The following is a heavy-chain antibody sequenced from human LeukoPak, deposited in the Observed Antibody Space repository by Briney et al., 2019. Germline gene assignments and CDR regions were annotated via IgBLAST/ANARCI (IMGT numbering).Heavy chain of an antibody. CDR3: ARNLPAADY. CDR1: GFTFGIYS. CDR2: IGHTGSVT. J-gene: IGHJ4*02. D-gene: IGHD2-2*01. Sequence: GGSLRLSCTGSGFTFGIYSMNWVRHAPGKGLEWVSYIGHTGSVTDYADSVKGRFTVSRDNAKNSLYLQMNTLRADDTAVYYCARNLPAADYWGQGTLVTVSS. V-gene: IGHV3-48*04.